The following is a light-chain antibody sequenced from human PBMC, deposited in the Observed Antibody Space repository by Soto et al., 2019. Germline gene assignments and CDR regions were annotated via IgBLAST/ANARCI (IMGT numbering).Light chain of an antibody. Sequence: QPVLTQSPSASASLGASVNLTCTLSSGHSNYAIAWHQQQPENGPRYLMKVNIDGGHSKGDEIPDRFSGASTGAERYLTISSLQSEDESEYCCQTRHTGLSMVFGGGTKLTVL. CDR3: QTRHTGLSMV. CDR2: VNIDGGH. CDR1: SGHSNYA. J-gene: IGLJ2*01. V-gene: IGLV4-69*01.